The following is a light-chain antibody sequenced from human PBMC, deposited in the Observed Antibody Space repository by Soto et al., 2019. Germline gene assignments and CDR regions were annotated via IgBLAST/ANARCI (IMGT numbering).Light chain of an antibody. CDR2: GAS. CDR3: QQYNNWPRT. V-gene: IGKV3-15*01. CDR1: QSVSSN. J-gene: IGKJ1*01. Sequence: EIVMTQSPATLSVSPGERATLSCRASQSVSSNLAWYQQKSGQAPRLLIYGASTRATGIPARFSGIGFGTEFTLTISSLQSEDFAVYYCQQYNNWPRTFGQGTKVDIK.